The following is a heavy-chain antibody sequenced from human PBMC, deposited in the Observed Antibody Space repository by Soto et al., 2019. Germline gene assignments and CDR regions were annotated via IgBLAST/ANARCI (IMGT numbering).Heavy chain of an antibody. J-gene: IGHJ4*02. D-gene: IGHD6-6*01. Sequence: QVQLVQSGAEVKKPGASVKVSCKASGYTFTGHYMYWVRQAPGQGLEWMGWINPDNGGTSYAQKFQGRVTMTKDTSINTAYMELSRLRSDDTAVYYCAREVGKVGYSSSSCDYWGQGSLVTVST. CDR1: GYTFTGHY. V-gene: IGHV1-2*02. CDR3: AREVGKVGYSSSSCDY. CDR2: INPDNGGT.